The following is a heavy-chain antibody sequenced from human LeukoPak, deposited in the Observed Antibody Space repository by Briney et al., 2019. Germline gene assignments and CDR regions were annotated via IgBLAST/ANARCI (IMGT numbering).Heavy chain of an antibody. CDR1: GFTFSRYA. CDR3: AKHRAGYSYGAFDY. V-gene: IGHV3-23*01. Sequence: GGSLRLSCAASGFTFSRYAMTWVRQAPGKGLEWVSGISGSGDSTYYADSVKGRFTISRDNSKNTLYLQMNSLRAEDTAVYFCAKHRAGYSYGAFDYLGQGTLVTVSS. CDR2: ISGSGDST. D-gene: IGHD5-24*01. J-gene: IGHJ4*02.